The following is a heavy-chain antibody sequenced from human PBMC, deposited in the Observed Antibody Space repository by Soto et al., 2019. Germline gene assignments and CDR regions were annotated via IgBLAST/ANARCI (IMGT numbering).Heavy chain of an antibody. Sequence: SETLSLTCAVYGGSFSGYYWTWIRQPPGTGLEWIGEINHSGSTNYNPSLKSRVTISVDTSKNQFSLKLTSVTAADTAVYYRARANTTGLSDYWGQGTLVTVS. CDR1: GGSFSGYY. CDR2: INHSGST. V-gene: IGHV4-34*01. D-gene: IGHD1-1*01. J-gene: IGHJ4*02. CDR3: ARANTTGLSDY.